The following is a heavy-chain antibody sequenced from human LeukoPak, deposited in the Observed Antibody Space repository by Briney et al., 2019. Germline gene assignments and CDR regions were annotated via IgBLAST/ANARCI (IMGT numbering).Heavy chain of an antibody. J-gene: IGHJ6*02. Sequence: SETLSLTCTVSGGSISSYYWSWIRQPAGKGLEWIGRIYTSGSTNYNPSLKSRVTMSVDTSKNQFSLKLSSVTAADTAVYYCAREMPGGSSYYYYGMDVWGQGTTVTVSS. CDR3: AREMPGGSSYYYYGMDV. D-gene: IGHD3-10*01. CDR2: IYTSGST. V-gene: IGHV4-4*07. CDR1: GGSISSYY.